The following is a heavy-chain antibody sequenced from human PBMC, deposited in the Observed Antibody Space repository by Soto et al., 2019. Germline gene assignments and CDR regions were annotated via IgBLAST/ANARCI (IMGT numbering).Heavy chain of an antibody. V-gene: IGHV4-4*07. Sequence: PSETLSLTCTVSGGSISSYYWSWIRQPAGKGLEWIGRIYTSGSTNYNPSPKSRVTMSVDTSKNQFSLKLSSVTAADTAVYYCAQSLWFGELSYYYYGMDVWGQGTTVTVSS. CDR2: IYTSGST. CDR3: AQSLWFGELSYYYYGMDV. CDR1: GGSISSYY. J-gene: IGHJ6*02. D-gene: IGHD3-10*01.